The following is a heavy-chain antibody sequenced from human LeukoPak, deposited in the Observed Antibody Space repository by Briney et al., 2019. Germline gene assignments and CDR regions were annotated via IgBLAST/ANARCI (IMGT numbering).Heavy chain of an antibody. D-gene: IGHD3-22*01. J-gene: IGHJ4*02. V-gene: IGHV1-2*02. CDR2: INPNSGAT. CDR3: ARVGGIYYYDSSGYPTYFDS. Sequence: ASVKVSCKASGYTFTAYYMHWLRQAPGQGLEWMGWINPNSGATNHAQKFQGRVTMTRDTSISTAYMELSRLRSDDTAVYYCARVGGIYYYDSSGYPTYFDSWGQGTLVTVSS. CDR1: GYTFTAYY.